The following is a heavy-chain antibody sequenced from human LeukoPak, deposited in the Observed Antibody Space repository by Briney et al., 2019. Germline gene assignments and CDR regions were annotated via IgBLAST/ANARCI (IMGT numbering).Heavy chain of an antibody. CDR1: GFTFSSYW. Sequence: PGGSLRLSCAASGFTFSSYWMSWVRQAPGKGLEWVSSISSSSSYIYYADSVKGRFTISRDNAKNSLYLQMNSLRAEDTAVYYCARAESTGAAWFDYWGQGTLVTVSS. V-gene: IGHV3-21*01. J-gene: IGHJ4*02. CDR3: ARAESTGAAWFDY. D-gene: IGHD7-27*01. CDR2: ISSSSSYI.